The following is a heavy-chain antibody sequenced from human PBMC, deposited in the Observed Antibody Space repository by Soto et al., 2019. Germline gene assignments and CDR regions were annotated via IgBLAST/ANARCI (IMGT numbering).Heavy chain of an antibody. Sequence: GGSLRLSCAASGFTFSSYSMNWVRQAPGKGLEWVSYISSSSSTIYYADSVKGRFTISRDNAKNSPYLQMNSLRAEDTAVYYCARPDCSSTSCYLLDAFDIWGQGTMVTVSS. CDR2: ISSSSSTI. V-gene: IGHV3-48*01. CDR1: GFTFSSYS. J-gene: IGHJ3*02. CDR3: ARPDCSSTSCYLLDAFDI. D-gene: IGHD2-2*01.